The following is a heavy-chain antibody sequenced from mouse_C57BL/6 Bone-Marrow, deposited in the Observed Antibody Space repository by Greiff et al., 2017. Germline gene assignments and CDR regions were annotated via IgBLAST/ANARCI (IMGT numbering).Heavy chain of an antibody. CDR1: GYTFTSYW. J-gene: IGHJ3*01. CDR3: ARWYYGSSSAWFAY. Sequence: QVHVKQPGAELVKPGASVKLSCKASGYTFTSYWMHWVKQRPGQGLEWIGMIHPNSGSTNYNEKFKSKATLTVDKSSSTAYMQLSSLTSEDSADYCCARWYYGSSSAWFAYWGQGTLVTVSA. CDR2: IHPNSGST. D-gene: IGHD1-1*01. V-gene: IGHV1-64*01.